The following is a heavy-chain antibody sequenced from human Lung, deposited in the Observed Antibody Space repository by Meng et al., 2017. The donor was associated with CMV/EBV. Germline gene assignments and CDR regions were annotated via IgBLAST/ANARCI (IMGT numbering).Heavy chain of an antibody. V-gene: IGHV3-23*01. D-gene: IGHD5-12*01. CDR3: AKDRNIVTTSFDS. CDR2: VSGSGDNR. CDR1: GFTFSAFA. J-gene: IGHJ4*02. Sequence: GGSXRLXCAASGFTFSAFAMSWVRQAPGKGLEWVSSVSGSGDNRYYADSVKGRFTMSRDNSKKTLHLEMNSLRAEDTALYYCAKDRNIVTTSFDSWGQGTAVTVSS.